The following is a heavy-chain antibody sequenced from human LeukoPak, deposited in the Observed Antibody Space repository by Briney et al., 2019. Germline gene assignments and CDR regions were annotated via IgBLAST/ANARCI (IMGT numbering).Heavy chain of an antibody. D-gene: IGHD4-17*01. CDR1: GFTFSSYS. V-gene: IGHV3-21*01. Sequence: GGSLRLSCAASGFTFSSYSMNWVRQAPGKGLEWVSSISSSSSYIYYADSVKGRFTISRDNAKNSLYLQMNSLRDEDTAVYYCARDGPYGDYVYYFDYWGQGTLVTVSS. CDR2: ISSSSSYI. J-gene: IGHJ4*02. CDR3: ARDGPYGDYVYYFDY.